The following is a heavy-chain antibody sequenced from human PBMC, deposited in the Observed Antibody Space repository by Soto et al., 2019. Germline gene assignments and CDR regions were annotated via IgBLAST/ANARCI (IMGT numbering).Heavy chain of an antibody. CDR2: TSYDGSDK. J-gene: IGHJ4*02. D-gene: IGHD3-16*01. V-gene: IGHV3-30*19. CDR1: GFTFRRYV. CDR3: ARWGTTGGLDV. Sequence: QVQLVESGGGVVQPGASLRVSCVGSGFTFRRYVIHWVRQAPGKGLEWVALTSYDGSDKYYGDSVRGRFTISRDNSRNTVDLQMDSMRLEDTALYYCARWGTTGGLDVWCQGNLVSVSS.